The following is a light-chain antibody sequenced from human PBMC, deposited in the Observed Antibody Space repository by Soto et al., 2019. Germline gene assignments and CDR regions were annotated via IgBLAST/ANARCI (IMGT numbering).Light chain of an antibody. CDR2: GAS. V-gene: IGKV3-15*01. J-gene: IGKJ2*01. CDR3: QQYNNWYT. CDR1: QSVSSN. Sequence: EIVMTQSPATLSVSPGERATLSCRASQSVSSNLAWYQQKPGQAPRLLIYGASTRATGIPARFSGSGSGTEFTPTISGLQSEDFAVYYCQQYNNWYTFGQGTKLEIK.